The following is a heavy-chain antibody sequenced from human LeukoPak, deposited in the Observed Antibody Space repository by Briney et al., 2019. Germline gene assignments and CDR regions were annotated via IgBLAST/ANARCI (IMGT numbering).Heavy chain of an antibody. CDR3: LGGVVGI. CDR1: EFSFSSHS. V-gene: IGHV3-48*01. CDR2: ISISGTSI. J-gene: IGHJ4*02. D-gene: IGHD1-26*01. Sequence: GGSLRLSCEAFEFSFSSHSWNWVRQAPGKGLEWVSHISISGTSIYYADSLKGRFTISRDNAKNSVYLQMNSLRVEDTAVYYCLGGVVGIGGQGTLVTVSS.